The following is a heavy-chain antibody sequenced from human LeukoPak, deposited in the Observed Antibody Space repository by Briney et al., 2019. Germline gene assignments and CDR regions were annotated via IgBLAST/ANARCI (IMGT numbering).Heavy chain of an antibody. CDR3: AKDRCSNGIGCYYYYMDV. CDR1: GFTFGDYA. Sequence: GGSLRLSCTASGFTFGDYAMSWVRQAPGKGLEWVAYIQYDGSNEQYADSVKGRFSISRDSSKNTLYLQMNSLRAEDTAVYYCAKDRCSNGIGCYYYYMDVWGKGTTVTISS. V-gene: IGHV3-30*02. CDR2: IQYDGSNE. J-gene: IGHJ6*03. D-gene: IGHD2-8*01.